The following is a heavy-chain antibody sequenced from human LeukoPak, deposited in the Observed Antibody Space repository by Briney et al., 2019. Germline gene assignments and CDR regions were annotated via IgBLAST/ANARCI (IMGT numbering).Heavy chain of an antibody. V-gene: IGHV1-8*03. CDR2: MNPNSGNT. D-gene: IGHD5-12*01. Sequence: ASVKVSCKASGYTFTSYDINWVRQATGQGLEWMGWMNPNSGNTGYAQKFQGRVTITRNTSISTAYMELSSLRSEDTAVYYCARGRLGRGGQILWLLDYYYMDVWGKGTTVTVSS. J-gene: IGHJ6*03. CDR3: ARGRLGRGGQILWLLDYYYMDV. CDR1: GYTFTSYD.